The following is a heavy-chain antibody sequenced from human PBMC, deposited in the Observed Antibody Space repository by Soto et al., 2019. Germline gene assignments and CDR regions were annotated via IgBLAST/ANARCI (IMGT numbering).Heavy chain of an antibody. V-gene: IGHV3-30*18. D-gene: IGHD3-10*01. CDR2: ISYDGSNK. J-gene: IGHJ4*02. Sequence: PGGSLRLSCAASGFTFSSYGMHRGRQAPGKGLEWVAVISYDGSNKYYADSVKGRFTISRDNSKNTLYLQMNSLRAEDTAVYYCAKGRTGIKSPYDYWGQGTLVTVSS. CDR1: GFTFSSYG. CDR3: AKGRTGIKSPYDY.